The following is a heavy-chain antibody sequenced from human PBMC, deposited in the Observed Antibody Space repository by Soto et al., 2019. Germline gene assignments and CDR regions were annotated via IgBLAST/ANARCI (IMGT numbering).Heavy chain of an antibody. Sequence: QVQLQESGPGLVKPSGTLSLTCAVSGGSISSSNWWSWVRQPPGKGLEWMGEIYHSGSTNYNPSLKGPVTITVDKSKNQVSQKLSSVTAPDTAVYYWACRSYYEGGPFDYWGQGTLVTVSS. J-gene: IGHJ4*02. V-gene: IGHV4-4*02. CDR3: ACRSYYEGGPFDY. CDR1: GGSISSSNW. CDR2: IYHSGST. D-gene: IGHD1-26*01.